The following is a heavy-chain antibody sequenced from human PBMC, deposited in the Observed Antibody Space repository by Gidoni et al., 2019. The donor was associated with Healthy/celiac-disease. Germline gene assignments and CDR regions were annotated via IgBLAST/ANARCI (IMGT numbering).Heavy chain of an antibody. Sequence: QVQLQQWGAGLLKPSETLSLTCAVYGGSFSGYYWSWIRQPPGKGLEWIGEINHSGSTNYNPSLKIRVTISVDTSKNQFSLKLSSVTAADTAVYYCASGYGGNRTPGDDIWGQGTMVTVSS. CDR3: ASGYGGNRTPGDDI. D-gene: IGHD2-15*01. CDR1: GGSFSGYY. CDR2: INHSGST. V-gene: IGHV4-34*01. J-gene: IGHJ3*02.